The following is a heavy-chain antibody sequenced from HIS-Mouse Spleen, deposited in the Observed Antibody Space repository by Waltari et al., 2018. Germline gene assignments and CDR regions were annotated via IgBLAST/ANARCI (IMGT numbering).Heavy chain of an antibody. CDR3: AREIPYSSSWYDWYFDL. V-gene: IGHV4-39*07. CDR2: IYYSGST. J-gene: IGHJ2*01. CDR1: GCSISSSSYS. Sequence: QLQLQESGPGLVKPSETLSLTCTVPGCSISSSSYSWARIRPPPGKGLGWIGSIYYSGSTYYNPSLKSRVTISVDTSKNQFSLKLSSVTAADTAVYYCAREIPYSSSWYDWYFDLWGRGTLVTVSS. D-gene: IGHD6-13*01.